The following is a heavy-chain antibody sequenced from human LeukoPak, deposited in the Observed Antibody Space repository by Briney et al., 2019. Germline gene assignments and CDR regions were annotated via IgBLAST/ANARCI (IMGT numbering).Heavy chain of an antibody. Sequence: PSETLSLTCTVSGDSISSSSFYWGWIRQPPGKGLECIGFIYYSGSTNYNPSLKSRVTISVDTSKNQFSLKLSSVTAADTAVYYCARARNYYDSSDYYYEGDAFDIWGQGTMVTVSS. CDR2: IYYSGST. CDR3: ARARNYYDSSDYYYEGDAFDI. CDR1: GDSISSSSFY. J-gene: IGHJ3*02. D-gene: IGHD3-22*01. V-gene: IGHV4-61*05.